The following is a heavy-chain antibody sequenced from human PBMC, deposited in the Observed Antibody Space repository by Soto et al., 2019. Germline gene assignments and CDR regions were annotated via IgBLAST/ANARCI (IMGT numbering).Heavy chain of an antibody. CDR2: ISYDGSNK. Sequence: QVQLVESGGGVVQPGRSLRLSCAASGFTFSSYGMHWVRQAPGKGLEWVAVISYDGSNKYYADSVKGRFTISRDNSKNTLYLQMNSLRAEDTAVYYCAKFLGGDNFDYWGQGTLVTVS. CDR1: GFTFSSYG. V-gene: IGHV3-30*18. D-gene: IGHD3-16*01. J-gene: IGHJ4*02. CDR3: AKFLGGDNFDY.